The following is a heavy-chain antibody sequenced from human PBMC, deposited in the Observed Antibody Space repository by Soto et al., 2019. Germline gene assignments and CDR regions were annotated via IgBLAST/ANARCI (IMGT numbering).Heavy chain of an antibody. CDR1: GGSISSGGYY. CDR2: IYYSGSN. V-gene: IGHV4-31*03. J-gene: IGHJ4*02. Sequence: QVHLQESGPGLVKPSQTLSLTCTVSGGSISSGGYYWSWIRQHPGKGLEWSGYIYYSGSNYYNPSLKSRVTISVYTSKNQFSLKLSSVTAADTDVYYCARVSGYYSFDYWGQGTLVTVSS. CDR3: ARVSGYYSFDY. D-gene: IGHD3-22*01.